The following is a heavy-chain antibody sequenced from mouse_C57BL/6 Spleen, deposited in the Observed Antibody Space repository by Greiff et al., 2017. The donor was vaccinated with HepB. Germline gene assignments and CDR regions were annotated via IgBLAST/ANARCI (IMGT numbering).Heavy chain of an antibody. CDR3: ARRSLGAMDY. V-gene: IGHV1-52*01. J-gene: IGHJ4*01. Sequence: QVQLQQPGAELVRPGSSVKLSCKASGYTFTSYWIHWVKQRPIQGLEWIGNIDPSDSETHYNQKFKDKATLTVDKSSSTAYMQLSSLTSEDSAVYYCARRSLGAMDYWGQGTSVTVSS. CDR2: IDPSDSET. D-gene: IGHD6-1*01. CDR1: GYTFTSYW.